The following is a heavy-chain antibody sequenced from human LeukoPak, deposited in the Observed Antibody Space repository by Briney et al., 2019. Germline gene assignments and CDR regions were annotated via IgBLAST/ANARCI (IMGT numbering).Heavy chain of an antibody. V-gene: IGHV4-59*11. CDR2: MYDSEST. Sequence: SETLSHTCTVSGVSISSHYWSWIRQPPGKGLEWIAYMYDSESTKDNPSLKSRITLSADTSKNQFSLRLSSVTAADTAVYYCATIKRGSIYGYFDFWGQGILVTVSS. D-gene: IGHD5-18*01. J-gene: IGHJ4*02. CDR3: ATIKRGSIYGYFDF. CDR1: GVSISSHY.